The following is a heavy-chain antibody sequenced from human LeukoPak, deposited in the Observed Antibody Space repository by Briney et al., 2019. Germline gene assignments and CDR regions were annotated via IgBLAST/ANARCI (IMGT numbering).Heavy chain of an antibody. V-gene: IGHV4-39*07. CDR3: ARGPSVGAHFDY. D-gene: IGHD1-26*01. J-gene: IGHJ4*02. Sequence: PSETLSLTCTVSGGSIRSTSHYWGWVRQPPGKGLEWIGSIYYNGATYYNPSLKSRVTISVDTSKNQFSLKLTSVTAADTAVYYCARGPSVGAHFDYWGQGTLVTVSS. CDR2: IYYNGAT. CDR1: GGSIRSTSHY.